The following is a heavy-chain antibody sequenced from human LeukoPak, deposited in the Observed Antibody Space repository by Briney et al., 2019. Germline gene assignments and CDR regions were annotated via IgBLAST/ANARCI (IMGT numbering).Heavy chain of an antibody. Sequence: PGGSLRLSCAASGFTFSSYEMNWVRQAPGKGLEWVSYISSSGSTIYYADSVKGRFTISRDNAKNSLYLQMNGLRAEDTAVYYCAREGSGLLWFGTTDWGQGTLVTVSS. CDR1: GFTFSSYE. J-gene: IGHJ4*02. D-gene: IGHD3-10*01. V-gene: IGHV3-48*03. CDR3: AREGSGLLWFGTTD. CDR2: ISSSGSTI.